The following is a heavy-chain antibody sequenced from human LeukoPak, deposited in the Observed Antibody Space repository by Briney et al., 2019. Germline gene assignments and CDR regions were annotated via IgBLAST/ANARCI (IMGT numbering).Heavy chain of an antibody. Sequence: SETLSLTCTVSGGSISRYYWSWIRQPPGKGLEWIGSIYYSGSTYYNPSLKSRVTISVDTSKNQFSLKLSSVTAADTAVYYCARHVMYYYGSYYGMDVWGQGTTVTVSS. CDR1: GGSISRYY. CDR3: ARHVMYYYGSYYGMDV. J-gene: IGHJ6*02. D-gene: IGHD3-10*01. CDR2: IYYSGST. V-gene: IGHV4-59*05.